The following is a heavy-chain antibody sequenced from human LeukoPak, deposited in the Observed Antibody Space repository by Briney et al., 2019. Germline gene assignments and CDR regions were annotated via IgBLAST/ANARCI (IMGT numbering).Heavy chain of an antibody. CDR1: GGTFSSYA. J-gene: IGHJ3*02. CDR3: ARPTVRYNWNFAFGI. CDR2: IIPIFGTA. V-gene: IGHV1-69*01. D-gene: IGHD1-1*01. Sequence: GSSVKVSCEASGGTFSSYAISWVRQAPGQGLEWMGGIIPIFGTANYAQKFQGRVTITADESTSTAYMELSSLRSEDTAVYYCARPTVRYNWNFAFGIWGQGTMVTVSS.